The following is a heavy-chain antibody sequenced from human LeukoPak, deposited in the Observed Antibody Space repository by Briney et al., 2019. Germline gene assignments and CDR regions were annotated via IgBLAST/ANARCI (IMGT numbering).Heavy chain of an antibody. Sequence: GGSLTLSCTASGFSFKKYGTHWVRQAPGEGLEWVTFIQYDDSVKFYADSVKGRFTISRDNSKNTVYLQMNNLRSEDTAVYFCARPSPPGDGYNPPDHWGQGTLVTVSS. D-gene: IGHD5-24*01. V-gene: IGHV3-30*02. J-gene: IGHJ4*02. CDR1: GFSFKKYG. CDR3: ARPSPPGDGYNPPDH. CDR2: IQYDDSVK.